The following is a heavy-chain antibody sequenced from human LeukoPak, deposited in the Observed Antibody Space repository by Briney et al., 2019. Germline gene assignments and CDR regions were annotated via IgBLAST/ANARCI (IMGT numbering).Heavy chain of an antibody. CDR3: ARVDLAWSDTSGYYRDWFDP. Sequence: ASVKVSCKVSGYTLTELSMHWVRQAPGKGLEWMGGFDPEDGETIYAQKFQGRVTMTEDTSTDTAYMELSSLRSDDTAVYYCARVDLAWSDTSGYYRDWFDPWGQGTLVTVSS. CDR2: FDPEDGET. J-gene: IGHJ5*02. V-gene: IGHV1-24*01. CDR1: GYTLTELS. D-gene: IGHD3-22*01.